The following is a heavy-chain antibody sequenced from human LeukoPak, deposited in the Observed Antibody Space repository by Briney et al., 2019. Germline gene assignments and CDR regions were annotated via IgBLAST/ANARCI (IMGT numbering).Heavy chain of an antibody. CDR2: IRSKAYRGTT. Sequence: GGSLRLSCTGSGFTFGDHAMSWVPQAPGEGLEWVGFIRSKAYRGTTEYAASVKGGFTISRDDSASIAYLQMNSLRTEDTAVYYCARGPIQLWIHNAMDVWGQGTTVTVSS. V-gene: IGHV3-49*04. CDR1: GFTFGDHA. J-gene: IGHJ6*02. CDR3: ARGPIQLWIHNAMDV. D-gene: IGHD5-18*01.